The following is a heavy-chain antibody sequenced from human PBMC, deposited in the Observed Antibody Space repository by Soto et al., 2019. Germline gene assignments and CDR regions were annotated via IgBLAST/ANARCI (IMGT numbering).Heavy chain of an antibody. D-gene: IGHD2-2*01. Sequence: VTPSETLSLTCNVSGGSISSSRSYWAWIRQPPGKGLEWIANIFYSGSTYYNPSLASRVTVSVDTSKNQFSLKLSSVTAADTAVYYCARLFRLSQLLSIGMDVWGQGTTVT. CDR3: ARLFRLSQLLSIGMDV. J-gene: IGHJ6*02. CDR2: IFYSGST. V-gene: IGHV4-39*01. CDR1: GGSISSSRSY.